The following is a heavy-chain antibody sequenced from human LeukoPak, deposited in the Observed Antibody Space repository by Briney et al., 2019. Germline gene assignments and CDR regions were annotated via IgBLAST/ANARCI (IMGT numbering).Heavy chain of an antibody. CDR3: ARERDGYGDY. V-gene: IGHV3-53*01. Sequence: GGSLRLCCAASGFTVSSNYMSCVRQAPGRGLEWVSVIYSGGSTYYAGSVKGRFTISRDNSKNTLYLQMNSLRAEDTAVYYCARERDGYGDYWGQGTLVTVSS. CDR2: IYSGGST. D-gene: IGHD5-24*01. J-gene: IGHJ4*02. CDR1: GFTVSSNY.